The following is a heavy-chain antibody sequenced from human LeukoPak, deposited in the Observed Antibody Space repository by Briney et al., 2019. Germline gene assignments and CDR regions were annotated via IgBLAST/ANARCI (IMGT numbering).Heavy chain of an antibody. Sequence: PSETLSPTCTVSGGSISSYYWSWIRQPPGKGLEWIGYIYTSGSTNYNPSLKSRVTISVDTSKNQFSLKLSSVTAADTAVYYCARRYCSGGSCYQIDYWGQGTLVTVSS. CDR2: IYTSGST. V-gene: IGHV4-4*09. CDR1: GGSISSYY. J-gene: IGHJ4*02. CDR3: ARRYCSGGSCYQIDY. D-gene: IGHD2-15*01.